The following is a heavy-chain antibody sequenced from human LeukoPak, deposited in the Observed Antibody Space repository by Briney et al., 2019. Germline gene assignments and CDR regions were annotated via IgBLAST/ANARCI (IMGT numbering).Heavy chain of an antibody. D-gene: IGHD2-15*01. CDR3: ARYCSGGSCYPIGY. J-gene: IGHJ4*02. CDR1: GFMFTSYG. Sequence: GESLRLSCAASGFMFTSYGMHWVRQAPGKGLEWVANIKQDGSEKYYVDSVKGRFTISRDNAKNSLYLQMNSLRAEDTAVYYCARYCSGGSCYPIGYWGQGTLVTVSS. V-gene: IGHV3-7*01. CDR2: IKQDGSEK.